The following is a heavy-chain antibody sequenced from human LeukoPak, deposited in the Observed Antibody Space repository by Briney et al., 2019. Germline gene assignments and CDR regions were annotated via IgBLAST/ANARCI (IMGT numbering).Heavy chain of an antibody. D-gene: IGHD2-2*01. CDR3: ARGGLGYCSSTSCYGMDV. CDR2: ITISSNFI. CDR1: GFSLSSYS. J-gene: IGHJ6*04. Sequence: GGSLRLSCAASGFSLSSYSMNWVRQAPGKGLEWVSSITISSNFIYYADSVKGRFTISRDKAKSSLFLQMNSLRAEDTAVYYCARGGLGYCSSTSCYGMDVWGKGTTVTDSS. V-gene: IGHV3-21*01.